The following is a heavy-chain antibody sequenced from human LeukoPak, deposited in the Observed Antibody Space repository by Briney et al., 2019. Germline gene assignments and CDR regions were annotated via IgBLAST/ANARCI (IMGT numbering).Heavy chain of an antibody. Sequence: PGGSLRLSCAASGFTFSNYWMSWVRQAPGKGLEWVANIKQDGSEKYYVDSVKGRYTISRDKAKNSLYLQMNSLRAEDTAVYYCARLRWIQLWYFDYWGQGSLVTVSS. D-gene: IGHD5-18*01. CDR1: GFTFSNYW. J-gene: IGHJ4*02. CDR3: ARLRWIQLWYFDY. V-gene: IGHV3-7*04. CDR2: IKQDGSEK.